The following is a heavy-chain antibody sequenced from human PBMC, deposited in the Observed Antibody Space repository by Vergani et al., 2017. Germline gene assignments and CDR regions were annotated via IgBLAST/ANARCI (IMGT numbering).Heavy chain of an antibody. V-gene: IGHV3-23*03. D-gene: IGHD4-17*01. CDR2: IYSGGSST. J-gene: IGHJ3*02. Sequence: EVQLLESGGGLVQPGGSLRLSCAASGFTFSSYAMSWVRQAPGKGLAWVSVIYSGGSSTYYADSVKGRFTISRDNSKNTLYLQMNSLRAEDTAVYYCATIDFGDYVGAFDIWGQGTMVTVSS. CDR1: GFTFSSYA. CDR3: ATIDFGDYVGAFDI.